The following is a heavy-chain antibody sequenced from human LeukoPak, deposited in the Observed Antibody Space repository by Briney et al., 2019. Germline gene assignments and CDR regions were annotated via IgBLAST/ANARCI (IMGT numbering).Heavy chain of an antibody. J-gene: IGHJ4*02. D-gene: IGHD6-19*01. V-gene: IGHV1-69*04. CDR2: IIPILGIA. CDR3: ARDFPGIAVAGTRPLDY. Sequence: ASVKVSCKASGGTFSSYAISWVRQAPGQGLEWMGRIIPILGIANYAQKFQGRVTITADKSTSTAYMELSSLRSEDTAVYYCARDFPGIAVAGTRPLDYWGQGTLVTVSS. CDR1: GGTFSSYA.